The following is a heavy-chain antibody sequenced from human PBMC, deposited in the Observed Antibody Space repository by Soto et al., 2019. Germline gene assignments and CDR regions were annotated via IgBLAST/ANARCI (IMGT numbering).Heavy chain of an antibody. CDR2: IYYSGST. CDR3: ARGSWIQLYNWFDP. CDR1: GGSISSGGYY. Sequence: SETLSLTCTVSGGSISSGGYYWSWIRQHPGKGLEWIGYIYYSGSTYYNPSLKSRVTISVDTSKNQFSLKLSSVTAADTAVYYCARGSWIQLYNWFDPWGQGTLVTV. J-gene: IGHJ5*02. V-gene: IGHV4-31*03. D-gene: IGHD5-18*01.